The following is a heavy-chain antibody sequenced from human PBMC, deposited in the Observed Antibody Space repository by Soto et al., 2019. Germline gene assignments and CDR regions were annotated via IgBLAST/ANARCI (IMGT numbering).Heavy chain of an antibody. CDR2: IYYSGST. D-gene: IGHD3-22*01. CDR1: GGSISSGGYY. CDR3: ASSPAYYYDSSGSDDAFDM. Sequence: TVSGGSISSGGYYWSWIRQHPGKGLEWIGYIYYSGSTYYNPSLKSRVTISVDTSKNQFSLKLSSVTAADTAVYYCASSPAYYYDSSGSDDAFDMWGQGPMVTVSS. V-gene: IGHV4-31*03. J-gene: IGHJ3*02.